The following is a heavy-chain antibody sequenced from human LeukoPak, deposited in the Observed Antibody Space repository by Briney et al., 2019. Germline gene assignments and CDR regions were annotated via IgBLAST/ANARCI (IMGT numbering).Heavy chain of an antibody. D-gene: IGHD2-2*01. V-gene: IGHV3-23*01. CDR3: AKARTVVPAAYYFDY. CDR2: ISGTDGKT. J-gene: IGHJ4*02. CDR1: GFTFSSYA. Sequence: GGSLRLSCAASGFTFSSYAMTWVRQAPGKGLEWLSDISGTDGKTNYADSVKGRFTISRDNSKNTLYLQMNSLRAEDTAVYYCAKARTVVPAAYYFDYWGQGTLVTVSS.